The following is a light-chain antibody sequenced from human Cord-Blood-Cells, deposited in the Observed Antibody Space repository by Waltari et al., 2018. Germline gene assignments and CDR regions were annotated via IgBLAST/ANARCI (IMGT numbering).Light chain of an antibody. CDR2: DAS. CDR3: QQRSNWPT. J-gene: IGKJ3*01. CDR1: QSVSSY. Sequence: EIVSTQSPATLSLSPGERATLSCRASQSVSSYLAWYQQKPGQAPRLLIYDASNRATGIPARFSGSGSATDFTLTISSLEPEDFAVYYCQQRSNWPTFGPGTKVDIK. V-gene: IGKV3-11*01.